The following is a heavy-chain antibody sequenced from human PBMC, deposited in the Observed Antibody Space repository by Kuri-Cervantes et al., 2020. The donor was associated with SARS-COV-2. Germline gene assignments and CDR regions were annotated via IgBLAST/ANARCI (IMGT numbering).Heavy chain of an antibody. Sequence: GGSLRLSCKGSGYSFTSCWISWVRQMPGKGLEWMGRIDPSDSYTNYSPSFQGHVTISADKSISTAYLQWSSLKASDTAMYYCARRSGSHFDYWGQGTLVTVSS. D-gene: IGHD3-10*01. V-gene: IGHV5-10-1*01. CDR2: IDPSDSYT. CDR3: ARRSGSHFDY. J-gene: IGHJ4*02. CDR1: GYSFTSCW.